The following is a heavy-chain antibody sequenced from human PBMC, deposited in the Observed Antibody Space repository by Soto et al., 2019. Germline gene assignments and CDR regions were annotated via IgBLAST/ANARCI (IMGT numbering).Heavy chain of an antibody. CDR3: ARAGYYDILTGYYPAYYFDY. D-gene: IGHD3-9*01. Sequence: SQTLSLTCTVSGGSISSRSYYWGWIRQPPGKGLEWIGSIYYSGSTYYNPSLKSRVTISVDTSKNQFSLKLSSVTAADTAVYYCARAGYYDILTGYYPAYYFDYWGQGTLVTVSS. CDR2: IYYSGST. J-gene: IGHJ4*02. V-gene: IGHV4-39*01. CDR1: GGSISSRSYY.